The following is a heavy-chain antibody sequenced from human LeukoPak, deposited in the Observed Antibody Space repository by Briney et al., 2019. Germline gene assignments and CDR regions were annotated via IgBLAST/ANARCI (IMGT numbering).Heavy chain of an antibody. CDR3: ARHEDIVVVVAAQGGVDY. Sequence: SETLSLTCTVSDGSISSSSYYWGWIRQPPGTGLEWIGSIYYSGSTYYNPSLKSRVTISVDTSKNQFSLKLSSVTAADTAVYYCARHEDIVVVVAAQGGVDYWGQGTLVTVSS. CDR1: DGSISSSSYY. D-gene: IGHD2-15*01. J-gene: IGHJ4*02. V-gene: IGHV4-39*01. CDR2: IYYSGST.